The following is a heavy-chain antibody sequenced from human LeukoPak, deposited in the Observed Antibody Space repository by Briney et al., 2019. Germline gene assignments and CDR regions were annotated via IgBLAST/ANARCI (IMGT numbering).Heavy chain of an antibody. J-gene: IGHJ6*02. V-gene: IGHV4-59*01. CDR1: GGSISSYY. CDR3: ARVATVTSYYYGMDV. Sequence: SETLSLTCTVSGGSISSYYWSWIRQPPGKGPEWFGYIYYSGSTNYNPSLKSRVTISVDTSKNQFSLKLSSVTAADTAVYYCARVATVTSYYYGMDVWGQGTAVTVSS. D-gene: IGHD4-17*01. CDR2: IYYSGST.